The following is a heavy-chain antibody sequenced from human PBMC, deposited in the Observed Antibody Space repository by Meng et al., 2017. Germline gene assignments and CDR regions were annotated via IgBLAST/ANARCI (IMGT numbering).Heavy chain of an antibody. V-gene: IGHV1-18*01. CDR3: ATRGNPYLNC. J-gene: IGHJ4*02. CDR2: INVYSGIT. CDR1: GYTLSSDG. Sequence: QGQLVQSRAVVKKLGASVKVSCDTSGYTLSSDGFAWVRQTPEQGLEWLGWINVYSGITNYAQKFQGRVTMTTDTSTRTGYMELTSLTSDDTATYYCATRGNPYLNCWGQGTLVTVSS.